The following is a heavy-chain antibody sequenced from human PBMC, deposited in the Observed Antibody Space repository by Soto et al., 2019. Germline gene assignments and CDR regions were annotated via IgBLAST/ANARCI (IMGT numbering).Heavy chain of an antibody. CDR2: IKEDGSEK. CDR3: AGGTYGIPYDYDTSGEGPKPHSE. CDR1: GFTFSSYW. Sequence: GGSLRLSCAASGFTFSSYWMSWVRQAPGKGLEWVANIKEDGSEKYYVDSVKGRFTISRDNAKNSLYLQMNSLRAEDTAVYYCAGGTYGIPYDYDTSGEGPKPHSEWGQGTLVTVSS. V-gene: IGHV3-7*01. D-gene: IGHD3-22*01. J-gene: IGHJ4*02.